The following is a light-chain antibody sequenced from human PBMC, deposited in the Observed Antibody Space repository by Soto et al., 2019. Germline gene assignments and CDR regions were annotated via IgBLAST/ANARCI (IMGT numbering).Light chain of an antibody. V-gene: IGKV1-5*03. CDR3: EQYNSYSRT. CDR2: KAS. Sequence: DIQMTQSPSTLSASVGDRVTITCRASQSISDWLAWYQQKPGKATKLLIYKASSLESGVPSRFSGSGSGTDCSLTISSLQPDDFATYYFEQYNSYSRTFGQGTKLEV. CDR1: QSISDW. J-gene: IGKJ1*01.